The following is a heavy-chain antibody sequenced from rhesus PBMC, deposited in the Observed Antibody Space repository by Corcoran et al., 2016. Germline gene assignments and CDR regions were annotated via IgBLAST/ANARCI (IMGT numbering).Heavy chain of an antibody. Sequence: QVQLQESGPGLVKPSETLSLTCAVSGGSLRDDYFWSWLRQPPGKGLEWIGYLFGSGGGTNYNPSLRNRVTISIDTSKNQCSLKLSSVTAADTAVYYCASGPTVISFDYWGQGVLVTVSS. D-gene: IGHD4-23*01. CDR1: GGSLRDDYF. J-gene: IGHJ4*01. CDR3: ASGPTVISFDY. V-gene: IGHV4-106*01. CDR2: LFGSGGGT.